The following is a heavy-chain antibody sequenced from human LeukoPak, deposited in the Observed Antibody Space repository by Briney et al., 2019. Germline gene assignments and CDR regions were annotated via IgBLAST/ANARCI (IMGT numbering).Heavy chain of an antibody. D-gene: IGHD3-10*01. CDR3: ARDVAPVSGSYYPSDY. Sequence: GASVKVSCKASGYTFTGYYMHWVRQAPGQGLEWMGWINPNSGGTNYAQKFQGRVTMTRDTSISTAYMELSRLRSDDTAVYYCARDVAPVSGSYYPSDYWGQGTLVTVSS. J-gene: IGHJ4*02. CDR1: GYTFTGYY. CDR2: INPNSGGT. V-gene: IGHV1-2*02.